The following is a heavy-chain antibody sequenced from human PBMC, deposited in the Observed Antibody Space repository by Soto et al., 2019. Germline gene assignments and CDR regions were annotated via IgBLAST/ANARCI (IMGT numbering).Heavy chain of an antibody. CDR1: GFTFSSYE. CDR3: ARDLLHYDFWSGYSAYSYYGMDV. J-gene: IGHJ6*02. Sequence: GGSLRLSCSASGFTFSSYEMNWVRQAPGKGLEWVSYISDSGRTIYYADSVKGRFTVSRDDAQNSVYLQMDSLRAEDTAVYYCARDLLHYDFWSGYSAYSYYGMDVWGPGTTVTVSS. D-gene: IGHD3-3*01. CDR2: ISDSGRTI. V-gene: IGHV3-48*03.